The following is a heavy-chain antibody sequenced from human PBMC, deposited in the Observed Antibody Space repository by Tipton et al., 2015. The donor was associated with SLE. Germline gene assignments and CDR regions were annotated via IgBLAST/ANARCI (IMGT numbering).Heavy chain of an antibody. V-gene: IGHV4-59*12. CDR2: IYYSGST. D-gene: IGHD1-26*01. CDR1: GGSISSYY. CDR3: ARVSGSHYWGAEYFQH. Sequence: TLSLTCTVSGGSISSYYWSWIRQPPGKGLEWIGYIYYSGSTKYNPSLKSRVTISVDTSKNQFSLKLSSVTAADTAVYYCARVSGSHYWGAEYFQHWGQGTLVTVSS. J-gene: IGHJ1*01.